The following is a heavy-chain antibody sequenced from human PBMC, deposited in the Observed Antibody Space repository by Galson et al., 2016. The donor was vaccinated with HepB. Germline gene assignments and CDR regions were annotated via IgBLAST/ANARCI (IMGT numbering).Heavy chain of an antibody. D-gene: IGHD7-27*01. J-gene: IGHJ4*01. CDR1: GXXFSXXX. CDR2: XKSETDGGTT. CDR3: TTWVY. V-gene: IGHV3-15*01. Sequence: CAASGXXFSXXXMSXXXQAXXKELXXVGRXKSETDGGTTDYAAPVKGRFTISRDDSKNTLYLQMNRLKTXDTAVYYCTTWVYWGXXTLVXXSS.